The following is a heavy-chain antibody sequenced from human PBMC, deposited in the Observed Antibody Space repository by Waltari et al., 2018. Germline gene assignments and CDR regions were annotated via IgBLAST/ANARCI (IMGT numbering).Heavy chain of an antibody. CDR1: GGSISSSY. J-gene: IGHJ6*03. D-gene: IGHD2-15*01. Sequence: QVQLQESGPGLVKPSETLSLTCTVSGGSISSSYWSWIRQPPGKGLEWIGYIYYSGSTNYNPSLKSRVTISVDTSKNQFSLKLSSVTAADTAVYYCARERSLGSYYYYMDVWGKGTTVTVSS. V-gene: IGHV4-59*01. CDR3: ARERSLGSYYYYMDV. CDR2: IYYSGST.